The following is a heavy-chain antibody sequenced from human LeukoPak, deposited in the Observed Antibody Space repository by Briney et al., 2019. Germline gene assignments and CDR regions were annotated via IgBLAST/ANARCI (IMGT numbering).Heavy chain of an antibody. CDR1: GASFNSDDQY. J-gene: IGHJ4*02. CDR2: IHPSGML. CDR3: SRGLDSRKLGY. V-gene: IGHV4-31*03. Sequence: SETLSLTCTVSGASFNSDDQYWNWIRQSPGKGLEWIGSIHPSGMLYNNPSLESRVTMSRDTSKNLFSLNLNSVTAADTTVYFCSRGLDSRKLGYWGQGILVTVSS. D-gene: IGHD3-22*01.